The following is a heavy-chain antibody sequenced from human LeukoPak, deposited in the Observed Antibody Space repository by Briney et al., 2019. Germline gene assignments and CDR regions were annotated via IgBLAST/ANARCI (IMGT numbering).Heavy chain of an antibody. Sequence: GASVKVSCKVSGYTLTELSMHWVRQAPGKGLEWMGGFDPEDGETIYAQKFQGRVTMTEDTSTDTAYMELSSLRSEDTAVYYCATDWTQRGYFQHWGQGTLVTVSS. CDR1: GYTLTELS. D-gene: IGHD3/OR15-3a*01. V-gene: IGHV1-24*01. CDR3: ATDWTQRGYFQH. CDR2: FDPEDGET. J-gene: IGHJ1*01.